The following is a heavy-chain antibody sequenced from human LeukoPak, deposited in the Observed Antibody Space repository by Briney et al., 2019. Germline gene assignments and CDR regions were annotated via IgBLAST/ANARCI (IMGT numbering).Heavy chain of an antibody. V-gene: IGHV5-51*01. CDR1: GYSFTSYW. CDR3: ARGSGYSYGYRDAFDI. Sequence: GASLKISCKGSGYSFTSYWIGWVRQMPGKGLEWMGIIYPGDSDTRYSPSFQGQVTISADKSISTAYLQWSSLKASDTAMYYCARGSGYSYGYRDAFDIWGQGAMVTVSS. CDR2: IYPGDSDT. D-gene: IGHD5-18*01. J-gene: IGHJ3*02.